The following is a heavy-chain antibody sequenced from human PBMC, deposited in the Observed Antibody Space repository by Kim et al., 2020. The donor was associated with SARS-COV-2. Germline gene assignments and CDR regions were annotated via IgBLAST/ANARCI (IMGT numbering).Heavy chain of an antibody. CDR2: IYYSGST. D-gene: IGHD4-17*01. J-gene: IGHJ4*02. CDR1: GGSVSSGSYY. V-gene: IGHV4-61*01. Sequence: SETLSLTCTVSGGSVSSGSYYWSWIRQPPGKGLEWIGYIYYSGSTNYNPSLKSRVTISVDTSKNQFSLKLSSVTAADTAVYYCARSRVNDYGGNSERYYFDYWGQGTLVTVSS. CDR3: ARSRVNDYGGNSERYYFDY.